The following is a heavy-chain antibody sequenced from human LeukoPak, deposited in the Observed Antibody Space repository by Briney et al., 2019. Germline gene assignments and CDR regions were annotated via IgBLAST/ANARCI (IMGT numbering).Heavy chain of an antibody. D-gene: IGHD3-22*01. CDR3: ARYDYYDSSGYGDY. CDR2: ISGSGSNT. Sequence: GGSLRLSCSASGFTFSSYAMSWVRQAPGKGLEWVSTISGSGSNTFYADSVKGRFTISRDNSKNTLSLQMNSLTAEDTAVYYCARYDYYDSSGYGDYWGQGTLVTVSS. J-gene: IGHJ4*02. CDR1: GFTFSSYA. V-gene: IGHV3-23*01.